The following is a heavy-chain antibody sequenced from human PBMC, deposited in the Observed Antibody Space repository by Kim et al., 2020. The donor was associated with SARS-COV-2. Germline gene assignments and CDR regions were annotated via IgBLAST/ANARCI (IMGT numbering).Heavy chain of an antibody. V-gene: IGHV1-69*04. CDR2: IIPILGIA. J-gene: IGHJ6*02. D-gene: IGHD2-21*02. CDR1: GGTFSSYA. CDR3: AREFLKQYGGNSPYYYGMDV. Sequence: SVKVSCKASGGTFSSYAISWVRQAPGQGLEWMGRIIPILGIANYAQKFQGRVTITADKSTSTAYMELSSLRSEETAVYYCAREFLKQYGGNSPYYYGMDVWGQGTTVTVSS.